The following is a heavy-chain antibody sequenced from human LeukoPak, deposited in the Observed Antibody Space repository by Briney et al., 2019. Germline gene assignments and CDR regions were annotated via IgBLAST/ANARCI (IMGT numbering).Heavy chain of an antibody. CDR1: GFTVSNNY. CDR2: FYSGGTT. V-gene: IGHV3-66*01. J-gene: IGHJ5*02. Sequence: QPGGSLRLSCAASGFTVSNNYMSWVRQAPGKGLEWVSIFYSGGTTYYADSVMGRFTISRDISKNTLNLQMNSLRAEDTGVYYCARGRPSRFDPRGQGTLVTVSP. CDR3: ARGRPSRFDP.